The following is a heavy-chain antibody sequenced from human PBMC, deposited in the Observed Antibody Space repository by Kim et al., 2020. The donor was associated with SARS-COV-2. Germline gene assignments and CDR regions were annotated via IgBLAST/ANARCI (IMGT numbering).Heavy chain of an antibody. CDR2: ISSGGRTI. D-gene: IGHD3-9*01. CDR3: ARDFSRGPYYDILTGYFDGYYFDY. J-gene: IGHJ4*02. V-gene: IGHV3-11*01. Sequence: GGSLRLSCAASGFTFSDYYMSWIRQAPGKGLEWVSYISSGGRTIYYADSVKGRFTISRENAKNSLYLQMNSLRAEDTAVYYCARDFSRGPYYDILTGYFDGYYFDYWGQGTLVTVSS. CDR1: GFTFSDYY.